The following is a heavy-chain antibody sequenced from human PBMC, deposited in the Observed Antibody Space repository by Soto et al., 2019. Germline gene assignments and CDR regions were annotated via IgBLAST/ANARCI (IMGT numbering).Heavy chain of an antibody. CDR2: IKPDGSMQ. CDR3: ARNPFGDLDY. D-gene: IGHD2-21*02. J-gene: IGHJ4*02. V-gene: IGHV3-7*05. Sequence: EVQLVESGGGLVQPEGSLRLSCVASGFTFNTYWMTWVHRPPGKGLEWVANIKPDGSMQNYVDSVKGRFTISRDNAKNSLYLQMNSLRAEDTAIYYCARNPFGDLDYWGQGTPVTVSS. CDR1: GFTFNTYW.